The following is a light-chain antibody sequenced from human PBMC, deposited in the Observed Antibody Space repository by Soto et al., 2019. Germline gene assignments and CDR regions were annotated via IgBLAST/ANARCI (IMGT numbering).Light chain of an antibody. CDR2: GAS. CDR3: QQYNNWPPLT. V-gene: IGKV3-15*01. CDR1: QSVSSN. J-gene: IGKJ4*01. Sequence: EIVLTQSPGTLTLSPGERATLSCRANQSVSSNLAWYQQKPGQAPRLLIYGASTRATGIPARFSGSGSGTEFTLTISSLQSEDFAVYYCQQYNNWPPLTFGGGTKVDI.